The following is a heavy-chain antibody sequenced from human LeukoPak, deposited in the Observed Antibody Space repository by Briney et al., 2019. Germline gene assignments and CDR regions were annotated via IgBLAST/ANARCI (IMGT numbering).Heavy chain of an antibody. D-gene: IGHD3-22*01. CDR1: GGSINSTSYY. V-gene: IGHV4-39*07. Sequence: SETLSLTCTVSGGSINSTSYYWGWTRQPPGKGLEWIGSIYYGGSTYYNPSLKSRVTILVDVDTSKNQFSLKLSSVTAADTAVYYCASLPTVYSRGYLALWGQGTLVTVSS. J-gene: IGHJ4*02. CDR2: IYYGGST. CDR3: ASLPTVYSRGYLAL.